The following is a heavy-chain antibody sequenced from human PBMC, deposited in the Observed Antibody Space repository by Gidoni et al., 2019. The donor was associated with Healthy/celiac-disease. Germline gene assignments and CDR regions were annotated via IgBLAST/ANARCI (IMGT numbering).Heavy chain of an antibody. V-gene: IGHV1-69*09. CDR1: GGTFSSYA. CDR3: ARDVHSEYYDILTGYSDPY. CDR2: IIPILGIA. J-gene: IGHJ4*02. Sequence: QVQLVPSGAEVKKPGSSVTVSCKASGGTFSSYAISWVRQAPGQGLEWMGRIIPILGIANYAQKFQGRVTITADKSTSTAYMELSSLRSEDTAVYYCARDVHSEYYDILTGYSDPYWGQGTLVTVSS. D-gene: IGHD3-9*01.